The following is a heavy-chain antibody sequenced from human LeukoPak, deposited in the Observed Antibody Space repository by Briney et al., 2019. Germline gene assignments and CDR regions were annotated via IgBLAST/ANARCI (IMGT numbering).Heavy chain of an antibody. V-gene: IGHV4-59*13. J-gene: IGHJ3*02. Sequence: SGTLSLTCTVSGGSISSYYWSWIRQPPGKGFEYIVYIYYSGTTNYNPSLKSRVTISVDTSKKQFSLKLNSVTAADTAVYYCARAPPIVVVTAIDAFDIWGQGTMVTVSS. CDR3: ARAPPIVVVTAIDAFDI. CDR2: IYYSGTT. CDR1: GGSISSYY. D-gene: IGHD2-21*02.